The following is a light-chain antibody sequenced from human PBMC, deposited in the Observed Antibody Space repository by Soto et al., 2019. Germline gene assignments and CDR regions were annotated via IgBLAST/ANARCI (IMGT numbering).Light chain of an antibody. CDR1: QSISSW. J-gene: IGKJ1*01. V-gene: IGKV1-5*03. CDR2: KAS. CDR3: QQYIRYWT. Sequence: DIQMTQSPSTLSEYVGDRATITCRASQSISSWLAWYQQKPGKAPQVLIYKASSLESGVPSRFSGSGSGTEFTLTISSLQPDDVRHYYCQQYIRYWTFGQGTKVEIK.